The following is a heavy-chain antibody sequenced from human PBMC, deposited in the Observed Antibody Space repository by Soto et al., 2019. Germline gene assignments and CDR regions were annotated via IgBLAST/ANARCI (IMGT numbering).Heavy chain of an antibody. J-gene: IGHJ4*02. CDR1: GGSISSGGYY. Sequence: PSETLSLTCTVSGGSISSGGYYWSWIRQHPGKGLEWIGYIYYSGSTYYNPSLKSRVTISVDTSKNQFSLKLSSVTAADTAVYYCARASFPPLMIVVDPRPRIFDYWGQGTLVTVSS. V-gene: IGHV4-31*03. D-gene: IGHD3-22*01. CDR2: IYYSGST. CDR3: ARASFPPLMIVVDPRPRIFDY.